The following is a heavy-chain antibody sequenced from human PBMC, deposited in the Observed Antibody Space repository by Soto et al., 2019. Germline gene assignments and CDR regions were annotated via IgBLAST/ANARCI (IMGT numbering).Heavy chain of an antibody. D-gene: IGHD2-15*01. CDR2: SSGSGGST. V-gene: IGHV3-23*01. CDR3: ARSSPDCRGGSCYPPLT. CDR1: GFTFSSYA. J-gene: IGHJ3*01. Sequence: EVQLLESGGGLVQPGGSLRLSCAASGFTFSSYAMSWVRQAPGKGLEWVSASSGSGGSTYYADTVTGRFTISRDNSKNTPHLHTTILSAEGTAVYYRARSSPDCRGGSCYPPLTWGQGTMVAVSS.